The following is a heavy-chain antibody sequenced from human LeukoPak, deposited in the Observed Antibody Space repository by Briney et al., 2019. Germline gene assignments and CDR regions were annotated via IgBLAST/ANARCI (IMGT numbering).Heavy chain of an antibody. Sequence: SETLSLTCTVSGGSISGYFWSRIRQPPGKGLEWIGYIYSSGSTNYNPSLQSRVTISVDTSKNQFSLKLSSVTAADTAVYYCARVSGYCSTTTCRGVELWGQGTLVTVS. CDR1: GGSISGYF. CDR3: ARVSGYCSTTTCRGVEL. D-gene: IGHD2-2*01. CDR2: IYSSGST. V-gene: IGHV4-59*01. J-gene: IGHJ4*02.